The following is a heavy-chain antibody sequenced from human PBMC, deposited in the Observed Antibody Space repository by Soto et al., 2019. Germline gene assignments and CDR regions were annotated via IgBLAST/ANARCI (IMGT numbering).Heavy chain of an antibody. D-gene: IGHD6-13*01. CDR2: IYYSGST. J-gene: IGHJ3*02. V-gene: IGHV4-59*12. CDR3: ARERGGEAAADDAFDI. Sequence: SETLSLTCTVSGGSISSYYWSWIRQPPGKGLEWIGYIYYSGSTNYNPSLKSRVTISVDTSKNQFSLKLSSVTAADTAVYYCARERGGEAAADDAFDIWGQGTMVTGSS. CDR1: GGSISSYY.